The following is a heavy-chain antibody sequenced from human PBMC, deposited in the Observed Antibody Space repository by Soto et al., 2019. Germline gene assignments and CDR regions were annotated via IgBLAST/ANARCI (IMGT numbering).Heavy chain of an antibody. Sequence: LRLSCAASGFTFSSYGMHWVRQAPGKGLEWVAVISYDGSNKYYADSVKGRFTISRDNSENTLYLQMNSLRAEDTAVYYCAKDMAYCGGDCYPDAFDIWGQGTMVTVSS. CDR2: ISYDGSNK. V-gene: IGHV3-30*18. D-gene: IGHD2-21*02. CDR3: AKDMAYCGGDCYPDAFDI. CDR1: GFTFSSYG. J-gene: IGHJ3*02.